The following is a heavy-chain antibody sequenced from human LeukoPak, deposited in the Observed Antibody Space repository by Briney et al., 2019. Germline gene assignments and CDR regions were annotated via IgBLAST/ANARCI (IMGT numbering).Heavy chain of an antibody. CDR2: FNSNSRGI. Sequence: PGGSLRLSCVASGFTYRDYVLNWVRQAPGQGLEWVSGFNSNSRGIYYADSVKGRFTIYRDNSKMTLYLQRDSRGVEDTALYCGVQDWAWGAFGSWGQGTLVTVSS. J-gene: IGHJ4*02. CDR3: VQDWAWGAFGS. D-gene: IGHD7-27*01. V-gene: IGHV3-23*01. CDR1: GFTYRDYV.